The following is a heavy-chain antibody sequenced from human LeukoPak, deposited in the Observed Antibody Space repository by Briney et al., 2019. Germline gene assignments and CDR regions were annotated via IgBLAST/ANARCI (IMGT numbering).Heavy chain of an antibody. D-gene: IGHD3-10*01. CDR2: IYPGDSDT. CDR1: GYSFSSYW. Sequence: GESLKISCKGSGYSFSSYWIAWVRQMPGKGLEWMGIIYPGDSDTRYSPSFQGQFTISADKSISTAYLQWSSLKASDSAMYYCARRLLYGGDYWGQGTLVTVSS. V-gene: IGHV5-51*01. J-gene: IGHJ4*02. CDR3: ARRLLYGGDY.